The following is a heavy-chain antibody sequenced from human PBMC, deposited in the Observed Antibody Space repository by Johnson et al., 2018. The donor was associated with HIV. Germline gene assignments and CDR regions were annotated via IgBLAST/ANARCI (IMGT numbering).Heavy chain of an antibody. CDR2: ISASGDST. V-gene: IGHV3-20*04. D-gene: IGHD6-13*01. CDR1: GFTFDDYG. CDR3: NPDLAAVGSGAFDV. J-gene: IGHJ3*01. Sequence: QLVESGGGVVRPGGSLRLSCAASGFTFDDYGMSWVRQAPGKGLEWVSGISASGDSTAYADSVKGRFTISRDNAKNSLYLQMNSLKTEDTAVYYCNPDLAAVGSGAFDVWGQGTMVTVSS.